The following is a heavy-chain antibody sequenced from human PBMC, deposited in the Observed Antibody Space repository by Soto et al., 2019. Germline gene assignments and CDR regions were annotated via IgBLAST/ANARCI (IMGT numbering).Heavy chain of an antibody. D-gene: IGHD6-13*01. V-gene: IGHV3-7*01. J-gene: IGHJ6*02. Sequence: EVQLVESGGGLVQPGGSLRLSCVDSGLTFSSYWMSWVRQAPVKGLEWVGNIKQDGSEENYADSVKGRFTISRDNAKNSIYLQINSLRVEDTAVYYCARIAASGRGWDVWGQGTTVVVSS. CDR2: IKQDGSEE. CDR1: GLTFSSYW. CDR3: ARIAASGRGWDV.